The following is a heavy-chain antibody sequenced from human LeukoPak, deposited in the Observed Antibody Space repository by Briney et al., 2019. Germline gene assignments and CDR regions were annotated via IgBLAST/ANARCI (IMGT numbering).Heavy chain of an antibody. CDR1: GFTFSHYW. Sequence: GGSLRLSCAASGFTFSHYWMSWVRQAPGKGLEWVANIKQDASERYYVDSVKGRFTISRDNAKNSLYLQMNSLRAEDTAVYYCARAAVAGTDRPYYFDYWGQGTLVTVSS. V-gene: IGHV3-7*01. CDR2: IKQDASER. J-gene: IGHJ4*02. CDR3: ARAAVAGTDRPYYFDY. D-gene: IGHD6-19*01.